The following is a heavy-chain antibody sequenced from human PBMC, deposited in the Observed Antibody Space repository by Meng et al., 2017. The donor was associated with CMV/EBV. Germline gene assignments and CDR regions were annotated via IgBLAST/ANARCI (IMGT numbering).Heavy chain of an antibody. CDR1: GGSISSYY. CDR2: IYYSGST. J-gene: IGHJ4*02. Sequence: TLSLTCTVSGGSISSYYWSWIRQPPGKGLEWIGYIYYSGSTNYNPSLKSRVTISVDTSKNQFSLKLSSVTAADTAVYYCAGQNVAAAAGTVFDYWGQGTLVTVSS. V-gene: IGHV4-59*01. D-gene: IGHD6-13*01. CDR3: AGQNVAAAAGTVFDY.